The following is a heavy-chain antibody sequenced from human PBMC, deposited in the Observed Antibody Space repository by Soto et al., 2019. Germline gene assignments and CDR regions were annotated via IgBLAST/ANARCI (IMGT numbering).Heavy chain of an antibody. V-gene: IGHV4-59*01. Sequence: SETLSLTCTVSGASISSYYWNWIRQPPGKGLEWIGYIYYNGSTNYNPSLKRRLTMSVDTSKNHFSLNLSSVTAADTAVYYCAREPYSSSSVRPFDIWGQGTMVTVS. CDR2: IYYNGST. CDR1: GASISSYY. D-gene: IGHD6-6*01. CDR3: AREPYSSSSVRPFDI. J-gene: IGHJ3*02.